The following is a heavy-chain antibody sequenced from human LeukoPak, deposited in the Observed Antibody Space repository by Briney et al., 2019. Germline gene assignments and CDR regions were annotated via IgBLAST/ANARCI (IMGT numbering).Heavy chain of an antibody. D-gene: IGHD1-26*01. CDR3: AKVKSGNYNGFDY. CDR1: GFTFSTYG. CDR2: IQYDGGIK. V-gene: IGHV3-30*02. J-gene: IGHJ4*02. Sequence: GGSLRLSCAASGFTFSTYGMHWVRQAPGKGLEWVAFIQYDGGIKYSADSVKGRFTISRDNSKKTLYLQMNNLRAEDTAVYYCAKVKSGNYNGFDYWGQGTLVTVSS.